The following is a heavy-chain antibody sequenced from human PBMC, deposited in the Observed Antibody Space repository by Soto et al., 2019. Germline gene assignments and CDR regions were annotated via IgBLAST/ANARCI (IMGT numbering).Heavy chain of an antibody. CDR1: EFSFSRYA. D-gene: IGHD4-17*01. V-gene: IGHV3-23*01. Sequence: SLRLSCVASEFSFSRYAMTWVRQAAGKGLQWVAGLGPDGRNTFYGESVRGRFTISGDNSRNTLYLQMSSLRAEDTAVYFCVKQMTTWTDSFFDFWGQGIQVTVSS. J-gene: IGHJ4*02. CDR2: LGPDGRNT. CDR3: VKQMTTWTDSFFDF.